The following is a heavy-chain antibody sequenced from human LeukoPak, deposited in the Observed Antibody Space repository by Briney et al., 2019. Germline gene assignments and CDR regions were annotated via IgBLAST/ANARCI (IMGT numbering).Heavy chain of an antibody. CDR3: ARVNSSGYYYFNYYYYGMDV. J-gene: IGHJ6*02. D-gene: IGHD3-22*01. Sequence: SETLSLTCAVYGGSFSGYYWSWIRQPPGKGLEWIGEINHSGSTNYNPSLKSRVTISVDTSKNQFSLKLSSVTAADTAVYYCARVNSSGYYYFNYYYYGMDVWGQGTTVTVSS. CDR1: GGSFSGYY. V-gene: IGHV4-34*01. CDR2: INHSGST.